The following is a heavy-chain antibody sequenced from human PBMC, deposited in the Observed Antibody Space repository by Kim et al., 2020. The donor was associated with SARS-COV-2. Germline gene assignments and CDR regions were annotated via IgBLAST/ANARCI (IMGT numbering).Heavy chain of an antibody. D-gene: IGHD6-25*01. CDR3: ARDSGDYIAPAGGGFDY. V-gene: IGHV3-11*06. CDR2: ISSSSSYT. CDR1: GFTFSDYY. Sequence: GGSLRLSCAASGFTFSDYYMSWIRQAPGKGLEWVSYISSSSSYTNYADSVKGRFTISRDNAKNSLYLQMNSLRAEDTAVYYCARDSGDYIAPAGGGFDYWGQGTLVTVSS. J-gene: IGHJ4*02.